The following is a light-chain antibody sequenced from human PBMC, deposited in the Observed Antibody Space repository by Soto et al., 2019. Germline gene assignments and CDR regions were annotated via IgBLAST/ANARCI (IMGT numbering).Light chain of an antibody. Sequence: QSALTRPASVSGSPGQSITISCTGTSSDVGAYNLVSWYQHLPDKAPKLIISEVTNRPSGVSDRFSGSKSGNTASLTISGLQAEDEADYYCASLTTTNFVFGSGTKLTVL. V-gene: IGLV2-14*01. CDR1: SSDVGAYNL. CDR2: EVT. J-gene: IGLJ1*01. CDR3: ASLTTTNFV.